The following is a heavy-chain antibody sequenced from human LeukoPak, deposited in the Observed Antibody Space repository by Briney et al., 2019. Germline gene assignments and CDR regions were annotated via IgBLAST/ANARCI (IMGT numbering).Heavy chain of an antibody. CDR3: AGGLFMTSPSDY. J-gene: IGHJ4*02. D-gene: IGHD3-16*01. CDR2: IYYTGST. V-gene: IGHV4-59*01. CDR1: GGSISSYY. Sequence: PSETLSLTCTVSGGSISSYYWSWIRQSPGKGLEWIGYIYYTGSTKYNPSPKSRVTVSVDTSKNQFSLELSSVTAADTAVYYCAGGLFMTSPSDYWGQGTLVTVSS.